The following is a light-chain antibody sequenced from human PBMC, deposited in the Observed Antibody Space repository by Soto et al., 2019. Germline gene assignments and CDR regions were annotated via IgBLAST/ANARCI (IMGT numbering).Light chain of an antibody. CDR2: DAS. CDR1: QDISNY. J-gene: IGKJ4*01. Sequence: DIQMTQSPSSLSASVGDRVTITCQASQDISNYLNWYQQKPGKAPKLLIYDASNLETGVPSRFSGSGSGTDFTFTISSLQPEDIATYYCQLYDNRALTFGGGTKVEIK. CDR3: QLYDNRALT. V-gene: IGKV1-33*01.